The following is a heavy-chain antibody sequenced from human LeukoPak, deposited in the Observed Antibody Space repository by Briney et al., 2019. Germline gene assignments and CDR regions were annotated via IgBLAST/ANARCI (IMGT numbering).Heavy chain of an antibody. CDR1: GGSFSGYY. D-gene: IGHD3-22*01. J-gene: IGHJ4*02. CDR2: INHSGST. Sequence: SETLSLTCAVYGGSFSGYYWSWIRQPPGKGLEWIGEINHSGSTNYNPSLKSRVTISVDTSKNQFSLKLSSVTAADTAVYYCARGTSDSRVTPTRYWGQGTLVTVSS. V-gene: IGHV4-34*01. CDR3: ARGTSDSRVTPTRY.